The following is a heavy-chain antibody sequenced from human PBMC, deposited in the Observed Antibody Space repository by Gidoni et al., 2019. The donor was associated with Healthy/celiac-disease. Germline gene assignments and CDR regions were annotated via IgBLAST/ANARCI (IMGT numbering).Heavy chain of an antibody. J-gene: IGHJ5*02. CDR2: IIPIFGTE. Sequence: QVQLVQSGAEVKKPGSSVKVSCKASGGTFSSYAISWVRQAPGQGLEWMGGIIPIFGTENYEQKFQGRVTITADESTSTAYMELSSLRSEDTAVYYCASDGSGTSEVDWFDPWGQGTLVTVSS. CDR3: ASDGSGTSEVDWFDP. CDR1: GGTFSSYA. D-gene: IGHD3-10*01. V-gene: IGHV1-69*01.